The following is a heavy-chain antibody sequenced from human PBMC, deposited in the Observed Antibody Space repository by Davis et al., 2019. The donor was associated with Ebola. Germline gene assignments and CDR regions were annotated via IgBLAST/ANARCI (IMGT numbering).Heavy chain of an antibody. CDR3: AKVGLTVGAYDD. CDR2: IYYRGST. Sequence: SETLSLTCTVSGGSISTYYWSWIRQPPGKGLEWIGNIYYRGSTNYSPSLKSRVTISVDTSKNQFSLKLSSVTAADTAVYYCAKVGLTVGAYDDWGQGTLVTVSS. J-gene: IGHJ3*01. V-gene: IGHV4-59*08. CDR1: GGSISTYY. D-gene: IGHD1-26*01.